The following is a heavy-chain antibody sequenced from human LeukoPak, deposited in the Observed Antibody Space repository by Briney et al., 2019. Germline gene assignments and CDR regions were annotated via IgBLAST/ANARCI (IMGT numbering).Heavy chain of an antibody. Sequence: SGGSLRLSCAASGFSVSNTYMSWVRQAPGKGLEWVSTVSGSGSNTYYADSVKGRFTISRDNSKNSLYLQMNSLRAEDTAVYYCARECMDTTMVDAFDIWGQGTMVTVSS. CDR3: ARECMDTTMVDAFDI. J-gene: IGHJ3*02. V-gene: IGHV3-53*01. CDR1: GFSVSNTY. CDR2: SGSGSNT. D-gene: IGHD5-18*01.